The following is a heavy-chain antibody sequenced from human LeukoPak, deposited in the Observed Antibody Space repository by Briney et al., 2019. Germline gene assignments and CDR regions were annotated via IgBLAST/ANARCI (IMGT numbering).Heavy chain of an antibody. D-gene: IGHD4-17*01. CDR2: SSENGEST. J-gene: IGHJ4*02. CDR1: GFTFNTYA. V-gene: IGHV3-23*01. Sequence: GGSLRLSCAASGFTFNTYAMSWVRQAPGEGLEWVSSSSENGESTYYADSVKGRFTISRDNSRNTLYLQMNSLRAEDTAVYYCASYFHYGDYASLWYWGQGTLVTVSS. CDR3: ASYFHYGDYASLWY.